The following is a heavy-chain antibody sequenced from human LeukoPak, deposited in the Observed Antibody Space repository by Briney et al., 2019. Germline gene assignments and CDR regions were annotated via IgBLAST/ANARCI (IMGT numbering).Heavy chain of an antibody. Sequence: SETLSLTRTVSGGXISSYYCSWIRQPPGKGLEWIGYIYYSGSTNYNPSLKSRVTISVDTSKNQFSLKLSSVTAADTAVYYCARQQLSQLYYFDYWGQGTLVTVSS. J-gene: IGHJ4*02. CDR3: ARQQLSQLYYFDY. CDR2: IYYSGST. CDR1: GGXISSYY. V-gene: IGHV4-59*01. D-gene: IGHD6-13*01.